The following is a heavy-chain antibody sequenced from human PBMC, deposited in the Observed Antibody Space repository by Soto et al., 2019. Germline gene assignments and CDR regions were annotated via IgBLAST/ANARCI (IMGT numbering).Heavy chain of an antibody. CDR1: GFTFSSYA. J-gene: IGHJ4*02. CDR3: ANSDPITQRNDMTTVTTELTY. Sequence: GGSLRLSCAASGFTFSSYAMSWVRQAPGKGLEWVSAISGSGGSTYYADSVKGRFTISRDNSKNTLYLQMNSLRAEDTAVYYCANSDPITQRNDMTTVTTELTYWGQGTLVTVSS. D-gene: IGHD4-17*01. V-gene: IGHV3-23*01. CDR2: ISGSGGST.